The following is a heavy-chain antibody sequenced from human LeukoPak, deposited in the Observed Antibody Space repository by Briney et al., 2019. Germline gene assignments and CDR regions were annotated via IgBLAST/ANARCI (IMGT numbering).Heavy chain of an antibody. CDR2: ISYAGSNI. CDR1: GFTFSSFG. J-gene: IGHJ4*02. V-gene: IGHV3-30*18. D-gene: IGHD3-22*01. CDR3: AKDAYDYDSRCPDY. Sequence: GGSLRLSCAASGFTFSSFGMHWVRQAPGEGLEWVAVISYAGSNIFYADSVKGRFTISRDNSKKTVYLQMNSLRAEDTAVYYCAKDAYDYDSRCPDYWGQGTLVTVSS.